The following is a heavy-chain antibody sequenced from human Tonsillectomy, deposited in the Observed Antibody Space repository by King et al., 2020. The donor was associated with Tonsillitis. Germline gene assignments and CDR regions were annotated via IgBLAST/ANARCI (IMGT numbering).Heavy chain of an antibody. D-gene: IGHD1-26*01. CDR3: AKDSASGSHGYYYGMDV. Sequence: VQLVESGGGVVQPGRSLRLSCAASGFTFSSYGMHWVRQAPGKGLEWVAVISYDGSNKYYADSVKGRFTISRDNSKNTLYLQMNSLRAEDTAVYYCAKDSASGSHGYYYGMDVWGHGTTVTVSS. V-gene: IGHV3-30*18. CDR1: GFTFSSYG. J-gene: IGHJ6*02. CDR2: ISYDGSNK.